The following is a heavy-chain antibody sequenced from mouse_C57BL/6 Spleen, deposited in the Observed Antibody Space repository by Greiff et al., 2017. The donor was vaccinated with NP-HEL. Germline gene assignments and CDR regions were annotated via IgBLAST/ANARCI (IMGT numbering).Heavy chain of an antibody. D-gene: IGHD1-1*01. V-gene: IGHV1-59*01. CDR2: IDPSDSYT. Sequence: QVQLQQPGAELVRPGTSVKLSCKASGYTFTSYWMHWVKQRPGQGLEWIGVIDPSDSYTNYNQKFKGKATLTVDTSSSTAYMQLSSLTSEDSAVYYCARMGLYYYGSSPYYFDYWGQGTTLTVSS. J-gene: IGHJ2*01. CDR3: ARMGLYYYGSSPYYFDY. CDR1: GYTFTSYW.